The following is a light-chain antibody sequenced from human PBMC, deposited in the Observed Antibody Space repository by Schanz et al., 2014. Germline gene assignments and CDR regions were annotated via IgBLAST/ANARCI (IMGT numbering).Light chain of an antibody. Sequence: EIVITQSPGTLSLSPGERATLSCRASQSVSSSYLAWYQQKPGLAPRLLIFDTSSRATGIPDRFSGSGSGTDFTLTISSLQPDDFATYYCHQYNSYSWTFGQGTKVEIK. CDR3: HQYNSYSWT. J-gene: IGKJ1*01. CDR1: QSVSSSY. CDR2: DTS. V-gene: IGKV3D-20*01.